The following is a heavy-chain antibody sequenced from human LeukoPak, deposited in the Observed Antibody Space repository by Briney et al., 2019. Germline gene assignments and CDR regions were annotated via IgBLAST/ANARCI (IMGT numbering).Heavy chain of an antibody. V-gene: IGHV4-38-2*01. J-gene: IGHJ2*01. D-gene: IGHD6-6*01. CDR1: GYSISSGYY. CDR2: IYHSGST. CDR3: ARRLYSSSYWYFDL. Sequence: SETLSLTXAVSGYSISSGYYWGWIRQPPGKGLEWIGSIYHSGSTYYNPSLKSRVTISVDTSKNQFSLKLSSVTAADTAVYYCARRLYSSSYWYFDLWGRGTLVTVSS.